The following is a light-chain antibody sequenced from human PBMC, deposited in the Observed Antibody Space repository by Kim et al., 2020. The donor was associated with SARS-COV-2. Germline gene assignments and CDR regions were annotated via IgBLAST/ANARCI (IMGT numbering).Light chain of an antibody. Sequence: PGGAITLTCDSSTGPVTSDHFPYWFQQKPGQAPRTLIYGTGNRHTWTPARFSGSLLGGKAALTLSAAQPEYEADYYCLLSYSDSRVFGGGTQLTVL. CDR3: LLSYSDSRV. CDR1: TGPVTSDHF. J-gene: IGLJ2*01. CDR2: GTG. V-gene: IGLV7-46*01.